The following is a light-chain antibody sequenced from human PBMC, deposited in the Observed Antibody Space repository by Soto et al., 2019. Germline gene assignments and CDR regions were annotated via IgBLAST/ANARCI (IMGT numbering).Light chain of an antibody. Sequence: SLLTKYSCTRTLSPGESVALSCSASQRISSNYVAWYRQNPGQPPGLLIYGAFRRPTGIPDRFSGSGSGTDFTLTISSLQPDDFATYYCQHYNSYSEAFCQGTKVDI. CDR3: QHYNSYSEA. CDR2: GAF. J-gene: IGKJ1*01. V-gene: IGKV3-20*01. CDR1: QRISSNY.